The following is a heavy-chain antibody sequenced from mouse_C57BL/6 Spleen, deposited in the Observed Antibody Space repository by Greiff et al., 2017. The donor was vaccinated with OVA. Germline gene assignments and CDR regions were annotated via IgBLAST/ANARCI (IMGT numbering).Heavy chain of an antibody. CDR1: GYTFTDYN. J-gene: IGHJ2*01. V-gene: IGHV1-18*01. D-gene: IGHD1-1*01. CDR2: INPNNGGT. CDR3: ARRTVVATDYFDY. Sequence: EVQLQQSGPELVKPGASVKIPCKASGYTFTDYNMDWVKQSHGKSLEWIGDINPNNGGTIYNQKFKGKATLTVDKSSSTAYMELRSLTSEDTAVYYGARRTVVATDYFDYWGQGTTLTVSS.